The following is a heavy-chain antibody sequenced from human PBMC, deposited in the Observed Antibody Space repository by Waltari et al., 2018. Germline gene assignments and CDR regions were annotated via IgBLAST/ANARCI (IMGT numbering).Heavy chain of an antibody. CDR2: INPNSGGK. CDR1: GYTFTGYY. J-gene: IGHJ4*02. Sequence: QVQLVQSGAEVKKPGASVKVSCKASGYTFTGYYMHWVRQAPGPGLEWMGWINPNSGGKNYAQKFQGRVTMTRDTSISTAYMELSRLRSDDTAVYYCARDLHRDSYYFDYWGQGTLVTVSS. V-gene: IGHV1-2*02. CDR3: ARDLHRDSYYFDY.